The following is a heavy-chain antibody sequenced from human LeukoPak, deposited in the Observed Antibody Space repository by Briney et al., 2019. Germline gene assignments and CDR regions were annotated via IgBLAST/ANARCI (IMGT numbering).Heavy chain of an antibody. Sequence: GASVKVSCKSSGGTFSSYAIIWVRQAPGQGLEWMGGIIPIFGTANYAQKFQGRVTITADESTSTAYMELSSLRSEDTAVYYCARDQYYGSGSLGNWFDPWGQGTLVTVSS. CDR2: IIPIFGTA. D-gene: IGHD3-10*01. CDR1: GGTFSSYA. J-gene: IGHJ5*02. CDR3: ARDQYYGSGSLGNWFDP. V-gene: IGHV1-69*01.